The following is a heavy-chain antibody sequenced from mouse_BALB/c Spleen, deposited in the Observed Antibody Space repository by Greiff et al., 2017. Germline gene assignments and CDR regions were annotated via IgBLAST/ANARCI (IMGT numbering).Heavy chain of an antibody. CDR2: INSNGGST. J-gene: IGHJ3*01. CDR1: GFTFSSYG. CDR3: AREGYDAGFAD. V-gene: IGHV5-6-3*01. Sequence: EVQVVESGGGLVQPGGSLKLSCAASGFTFSSYGMSWVRQTPDKRLELVATINSNGGSTYYPDSVKGRFTISRDNAKNTLYLQMSSLKSEDTAMYYCAREGYDAGFADWGQGTLVTVSA. D-gene: IGHD2-2*01.